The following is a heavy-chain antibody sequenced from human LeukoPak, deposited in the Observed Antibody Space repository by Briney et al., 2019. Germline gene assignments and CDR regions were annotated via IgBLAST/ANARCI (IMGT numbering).Heavy chain of an antibody. CDR3: ARVLSIGSTRGWSWFDP. D-gene: IGHD5/OR15-5a*01. CDR1: GYTFTSYD. J-gene: IGHJ5*02. Sequence: ASVKVSCKASGYTFTSYDINWVRQATGQGLEWMGWINPNSGGTNYAQKFQGRVTMTRDTSISTAYMELSRLRSDDTAVYYCARVLSIGSTRGWSWFDPWGQGTLVTVSS. V-gene: IGHV1-2*02. CDR2: INPNSGGT.